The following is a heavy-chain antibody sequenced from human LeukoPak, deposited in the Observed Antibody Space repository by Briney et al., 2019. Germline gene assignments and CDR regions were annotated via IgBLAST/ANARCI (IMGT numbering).Heavy chain of an antibody. CDR1: GFSFSGYA. D-gene: IGHD3-10*01. J-gene: IGHJ6*03. Sequence: PGGSLRLSCAASGFSFSGYAMNWVRQAPGKGLEWVAVISYDGSNNHYADSVKGRFTISRDNSKNTLFLQMNSLRAEDTAVYYCAREPGWVRQYYYYYYYMDVWGKGTTVTVSS. V-gene: IGHV3-30*04. CDR3: AREPGWVRQYYYYYYYMDV. CDR2: ISYDGSNN.